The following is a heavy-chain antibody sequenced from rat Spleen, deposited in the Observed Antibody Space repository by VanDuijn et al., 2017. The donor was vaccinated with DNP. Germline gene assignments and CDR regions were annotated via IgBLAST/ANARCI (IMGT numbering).Heavy chain of an antibody. CDR1: GYSITSNY. D-gene: IGHD3-1*01. CDR3: ARFGPDLDY. Sequence: EVQLKESGPGLVQPSQSLSLTCSVTGYSITSNYWGWIRQFPGNKMEWMGFISYSGSASYNPSLKSRFSITRDTSKNQFFLQLNSVTTEDTATYYCARFGPDLDYWGQGVTVTVSS. V-gene: IGHV3-1*01. J-gene: IGHJ2*01. CDR2: ISYSGSA.